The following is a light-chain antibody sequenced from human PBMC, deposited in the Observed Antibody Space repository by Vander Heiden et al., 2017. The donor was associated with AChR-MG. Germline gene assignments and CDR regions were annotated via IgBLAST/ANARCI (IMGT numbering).Light chain of an antibody. Sequence: SFLPPPPSFSSSPLPLFPLSCSGSSSNIGNNAVNWYQQLPGKAPKLLIYYDDLLPSGVSDRFSGSKSGTSASLAISGLQSEDEADYYCAAWDDSLNGQVFGGGTKLTVL. V-gene: IGLV1-36*01. CDR2: YDD. J-gene: IGLJ2*01. CDR3: AAWDDSLNGQV. CDR1: SSNIGNNA.